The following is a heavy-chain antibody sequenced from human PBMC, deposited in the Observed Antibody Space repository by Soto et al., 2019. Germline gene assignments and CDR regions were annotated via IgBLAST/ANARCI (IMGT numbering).Heavy chain of an antibody. CDR3: AKDTNYYDSSGYYNFDY. J-gene: IGHJ4*02. D-gene: IGHD3-22*01. Sequence: GGSLRLSCAASGFTFSSYGMHWVRQAPGKGLEWVAVISYDGSNKYYADSVKGRFTISRDNSKNTLYLQMNSLRAEDTAVYYCAKDTNYYDSSGYYNFDYWGQGTLVTVSS. V-gene: IGHV3-30*18. CDR2: ISYDGSNK. CDR1: GFTFSSYG.